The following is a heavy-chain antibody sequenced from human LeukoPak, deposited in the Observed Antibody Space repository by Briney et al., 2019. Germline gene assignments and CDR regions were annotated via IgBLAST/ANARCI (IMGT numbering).Heavy chain of an antibody. CDR2: ISYDGSNK. Sequence: PGGSLRLSCAASGFTFSTYGMHWVRQAPGKGLEWVAVISYDGSNKYYADSVKGRFTISRDNSKNTLYLQMNSLRAEDTAVYYCAKVGRVVPAAIYYFDYWGQGTLVTVSS. J-gene: IGHJ4*02. CDR3: AKVGRVVPAAIYYFDY. CDR1: GFTFSTYG. D-gene: IGHD2-2*01. V-gene: IGHV3-30*18.